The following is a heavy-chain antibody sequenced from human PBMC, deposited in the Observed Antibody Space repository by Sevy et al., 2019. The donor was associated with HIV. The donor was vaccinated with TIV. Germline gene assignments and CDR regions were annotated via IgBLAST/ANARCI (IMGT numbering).Heavy chain of an antibody. J-gene: IGHJ4*02. CDR3: ASFGGHFDY. Sequence: LSLTCAASGFTFSSYWMHWVRQAPGKGLVWVSRINSDGSSTSYADSVKGRFTISRDNAKNTLYLQMNSLRAEDTDVYYCASFGGHFDYWGQGTLVTVSS. V-gene: IGHV3-74*01. D-gene: IGHD3-16*01. CDR1: GFTFSSYW. CDR2: INSDGSST.